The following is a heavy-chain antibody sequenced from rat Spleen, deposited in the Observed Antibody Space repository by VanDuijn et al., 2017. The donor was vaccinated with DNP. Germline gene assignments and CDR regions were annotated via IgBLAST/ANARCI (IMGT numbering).Heavy chain of an antibody. V-gene: IGHV2-41*01. CDR1: GFSLTSYN. J-gene: IGHJ4*01. CDR2: IWSSGGT. Sequence: QVQLKESGPGLVHPSQTLSLTCTVAGFSLTSYNIHWVRQPPGKGLEWMVAIWSSGGTRYHSALKSRLNISKDTSKSQVFLKMNSLQTEDTATYYCARDRPNYGYYVYAMDAWGQGTSVTVSS. D-gene: IGHD1-11*01. CDR3: ARDRPNYGYYVYAMDA.